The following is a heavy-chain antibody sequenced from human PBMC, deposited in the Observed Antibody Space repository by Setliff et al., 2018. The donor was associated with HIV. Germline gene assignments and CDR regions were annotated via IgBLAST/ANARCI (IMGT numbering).Heavy chain of an antibody. D-gene: IGHD3-22*01. V-gene: IGHV1-18*01. CDR3: ARYERDGYYDSSGYRFDP. CDR2: ISGDNGNT. J-gene: IGHJ5*02. Sequence: ASVKVSCKASGYTFTNNGINWVRQAPGQGLEWMGWISGDNGNTKYAQKFQGRVTITADKPTSTAYRELSSLRSEDTAVYYCARYERDGYYDSSGYRFDPWGQGTLVTVSS. CDR1: GYTFTNNG.